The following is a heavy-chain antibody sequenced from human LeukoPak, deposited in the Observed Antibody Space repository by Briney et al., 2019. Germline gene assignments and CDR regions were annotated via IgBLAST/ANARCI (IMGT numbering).Heavy chain of an antibody. D-gene: IGHD1-26*01. V-gene: IGHV3-30*01. CDR1: GFTFSSYA. CDR2: ISYDGSNK. Sequence: GTSLILSCAAPGFTFSSYAMHWIRQAPGKGLEWVAVISYDGSNKYYADSVKGRFTISRDNSKNTLYLQMNSLRAEDTAVYYCARENWEIWGQGTMVTVSS. CDR3: ARENWEI. J-gene: IGHJ3*02.